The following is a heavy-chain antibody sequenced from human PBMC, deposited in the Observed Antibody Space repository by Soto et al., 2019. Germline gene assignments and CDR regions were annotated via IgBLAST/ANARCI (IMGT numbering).Heavy chain of an antibody. Sequence: EVQLLESGGGLVQPGGSLRLSCAASGFTFNNYAMNWVRQAPGKGLEWVSSISGSGGSTYYADSVKGRFTIPRDNSKNTLYLQMNSLRAEDTAVYYCATGALGSSSWYDFDYWGQGTLVTVSS. V-gene: IGHV3-23*01. CDR1: GFTFNNYA. D-gene: IGHD6-13*01. CDR2: ISGSGGST. CDR3: ATGALGSSSWYDFDY. J-gene: IGHJ4*02.